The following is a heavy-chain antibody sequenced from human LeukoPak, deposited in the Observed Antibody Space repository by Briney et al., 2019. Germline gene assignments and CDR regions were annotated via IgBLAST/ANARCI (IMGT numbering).Heavy chain of an antibody. CDR2: ISSSGSTI. J-gene: IGHJ5*02. Sequence: WGSLRLSCAASGFTFSDYYMSWIRQAPGKWLEWVSYISSSGSTIYYADFVNGGFTFFRDNTKISLYLQTNSLRAEDTAVYYCARDGRYCSGGSCFNWFDPWGQGTLVTASS. CDR3: ARDGRYCSGGSCFNWFDP. D-gene: IGHD2-15*01. CDR1: GFTFSDYY. V-gene: IGHV3-11*04.